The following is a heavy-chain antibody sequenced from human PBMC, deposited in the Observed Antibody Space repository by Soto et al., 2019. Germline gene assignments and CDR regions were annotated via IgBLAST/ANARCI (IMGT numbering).Heavy chain of an antibody. D-gene: IGHD5-18*01. CDR2: INHSGST. V-gene: IGHV4-34*01. CDR3: ARGPTAMDYYYYYGMDV. J-gene: IGHJ6*02. Sequence: QVQLQQWGAGLLKPSETLSLTCAVYGGSFSGYYWSWIRQPPGKGLEWIGEINHSGSTNYNPSLKSRVTISVDTSKNQFALKLSSVTAADTAVYYCARGPTAMDYYYYYGMDVWGQGTTVTVSS. CDR1: GGSFSGYY.